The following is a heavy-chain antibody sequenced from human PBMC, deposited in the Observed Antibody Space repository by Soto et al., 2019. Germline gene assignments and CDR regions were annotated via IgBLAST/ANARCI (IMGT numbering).Heavy chain of an antibody. Sequence: SETLCLTCTVSGGSISSYYWSWIRQPPGKGLEWIGYIYYSGSTNYNPSLKSRVTISVDTSKNQFSLKLSSVTAADPAVYYCARGLDYYDSSGLDYYYGIDVWGQATTVTV. D-gene: IGHD3-22*01. J-gene: IGHJ6*02. CDR1: GGSISSYY. CDR2: IYYSGST. V-gene: IGHV4-59*01. CDR3: ARGLDYYDSSGLDYYYGIDV.